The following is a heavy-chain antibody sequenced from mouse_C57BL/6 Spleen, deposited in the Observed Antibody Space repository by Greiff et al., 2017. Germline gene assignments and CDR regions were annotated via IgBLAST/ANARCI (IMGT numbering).Heavy chain of an antibody. CDR3: ARRGMATDYFDD. D-gene: IGHD2-10*02. V-gene: IGHV1-63*01. CDR2: IYPGGGYT. J-gene: IGHJ2*01. Sequence: VKLVESGAELVRPGTSVKMSCKASGYTFTNYWIGWAKQRPGHGLEWIGDIYPGGGYTNYNEKFKGKATLTADKSSSTAYMQFSSLTSEDSAIYYCARRGMATDYFDDWGQGTTLTVSS. CDR1: GYTFTNYW.